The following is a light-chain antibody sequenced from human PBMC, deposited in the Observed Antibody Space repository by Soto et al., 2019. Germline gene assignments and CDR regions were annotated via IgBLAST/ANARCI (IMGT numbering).Light chain of an antibody. Sequence: QFALTQPPSASRSPGQSVTIPCTGTSNDIGEYHYVSWYQQHPGKAPKLMIYEVTQRPSGVPHRFSGSKSGNTASLTVSGLQPEDEADYYCTSYAGSDNPVLFGGGTKLTVL. J-gene: IGLJ2*01. CDR2: EVT. CDR3: TSYAGSDNPVL. CDR1: SNDIGEYHY. V-gene: IGLV2-8*02.